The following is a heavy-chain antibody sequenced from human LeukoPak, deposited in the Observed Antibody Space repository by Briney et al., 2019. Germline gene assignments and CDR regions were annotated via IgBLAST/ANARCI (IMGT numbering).Heavy chain of an antibody. CDR2: SRNKANTYTT. V-gene: IGHV3-72*01. D-gene: IGHD4-23*01. J-gene: IGHJ5*02. CDR1: GFTFSSYS. CDR3: ARGYGGYWFDP. Sequence: GGSLRLSCAASGFTFSSYSMNWVRQAPGKGLEWVGRSRNKANTYTTEYAASVKGRFIISREDSKNSLYLQMNSLKTEDTAVYYCARGYGGYWFDPWGQGTLVTVSS.